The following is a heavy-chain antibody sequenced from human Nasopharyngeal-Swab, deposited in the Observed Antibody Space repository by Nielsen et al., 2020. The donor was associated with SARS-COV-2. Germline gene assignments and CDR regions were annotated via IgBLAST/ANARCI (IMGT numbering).Heavy chain of an antibody. D-gene: IGHD1-26*01. V-gene: IGHV3-21*05. CDR3: AKPYSGSYYGYFDY. Sequence: GGSLRLSCAASRFNFSIYSMNWVRQAPGKGLEWVSYISRSSNIYYADSVKGRFTISRDNSKNTLYLQMNSLRAEDTAVYYCAKPYSGSYYGYFDYWGQGTLVTVSS. CDR2: ISRSSNI. J-gene: IGHJ4*02. CDR1: RFNFSIYS.